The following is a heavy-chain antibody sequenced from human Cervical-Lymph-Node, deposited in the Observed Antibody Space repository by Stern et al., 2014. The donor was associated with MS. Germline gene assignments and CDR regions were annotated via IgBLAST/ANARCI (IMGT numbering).Heavy chain of an antibody. V-gene: IGHV3-30-3*01. Sequence: VQLEESGGGVVQPGRSLRLSCAVSGFNFSHYAMHWVRQAPGKGLEWVAALSSDGTKKYHAYSVKGRFIISRDNSKNIVYLQMNSLRDDDTAVYYCATQIWFDYWGQGTLVTVSS. CDR2: LSSDGTKK. CDR1: GFNFSHYA. CDR3: ATQIWFDY. D-gene: IGHD3-16*01. J-gene: IGHJ4*02.